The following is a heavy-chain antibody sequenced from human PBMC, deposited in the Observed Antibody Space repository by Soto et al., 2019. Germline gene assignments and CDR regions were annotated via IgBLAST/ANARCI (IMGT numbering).Heavy chain of an antibody. Sequence: QVQLQESGPGLVKPSGTLSLTCAVSGGSISSSNWWSWGRQPPGKGLEWIGEIYHSGSTNYNPSLNSRVTIPVDKAKNQCSRKLSSVPAEDTAVYYCARDPVDPRGLDYWGQGTMVTVSS. D-gene: IGHD2-15*01. CDR3: ARDPVDPRGLDY. CDR1: GGSISSSNW. J-gene: IGHJ4*02. V-gene: IGHV4-4*02. CDR2: IYHSGST.